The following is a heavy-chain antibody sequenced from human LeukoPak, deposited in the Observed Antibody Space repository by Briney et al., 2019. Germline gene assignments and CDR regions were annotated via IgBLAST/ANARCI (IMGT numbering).Heavy chain of an antibody. CDR3: ARDTYCGGDCYSEDAFDI. CDR2: IYYSGST. D-gene: IGHD2-21*02. V-gene: IGHV4-39*07. J-gene: IGHJ3*02. Sequence: SETLSLTCTVSGGSISSSSYYWGWIRQPPGTGLEWIGSIYYSGSTYYNPSLKSRVTISVDTSKNQFSLKLSSVTAADTAVYYCARDTYCGGDCYSEDAFDIWGQGTMVTVSS. CDR1: GGSISSSSYY.